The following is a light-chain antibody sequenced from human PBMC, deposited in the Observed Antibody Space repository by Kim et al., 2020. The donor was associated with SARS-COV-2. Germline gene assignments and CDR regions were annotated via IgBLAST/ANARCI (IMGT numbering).Light chain of an antibody. V-gene: IGLV6-57*03. J-gene: IGLJ2*01. CDR1: SGNIADNY. Sequence: GKTVTISCTRTSGNIADNYVQWYQQRPGSAPPIVIYDDSERPSGVPDRFSGSIDTSTSSASLTISGLKAEDEADYYCQSYDISNVIFGGGTQLTVL. CDR2: DDS. CDR3: QSYDISNVI.